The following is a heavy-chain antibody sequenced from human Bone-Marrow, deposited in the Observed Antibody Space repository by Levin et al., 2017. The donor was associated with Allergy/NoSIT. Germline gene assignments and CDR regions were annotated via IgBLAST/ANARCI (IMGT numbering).Heavy chain of an antibody. D-gene: IGHD1-14*01. CDR2: MYNSDSS. J-gene: IGHJ6*03. Sequence: LRLSCSVSGGAISSGGYYWSWIRQHPGKGLEWIGYMYNSDSSYYNPSLKSRVAISGDTSKNQFSLNLTSVTAADTAVYYCARGTHYYYYYYIDVWGKVTAVTVSS. CDR1: GGAISSGGYY. V-gene: IGHV4-31*03. CDR3: ARGTHYYYYYYIDV.